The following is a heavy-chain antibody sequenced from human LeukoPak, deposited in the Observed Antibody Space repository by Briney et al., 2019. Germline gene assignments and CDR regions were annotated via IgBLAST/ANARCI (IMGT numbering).Heavy chain of an antibody. Sequence: SETLSLTCDVSGGSISNTNWWSWVRQPPGQGLEWMGYIFHSGTTNYNPSLKSRLSMSIDTSKNQFSLRLNSVAAADTAVYYCARNDASGSFYNVAFDIWGQGTMVSVSS. J-gene: IGHJ3*02. D-gene: IGHD3-10*01. CDR1: GGSISNTNW. V-gene: IGHV4-4*02. CDR2: IFHSGTT. CDR3: ARNDASGSFYNVAFDI.